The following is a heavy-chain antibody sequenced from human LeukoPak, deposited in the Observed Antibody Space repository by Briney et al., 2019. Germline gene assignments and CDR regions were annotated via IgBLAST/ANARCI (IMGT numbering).Heavy chain of an antibody. CDR3: AKRGAEVGTTVAPGDY. D-gene: IGHD1-26*01. CDR1: GFTFSSYA. V-gene: IGHV3-23*01. Sequence: GGSLRLSCAASGFTFSSYAMTWVRQAPGKGLEWVSAITGGGDTTYYADSVKGRFTISRDNSKNTLYLQMNSLRAEDTAIYYCAKRGAEVGTTVAPGDYWGQGTLVTVSS. J-gene: IGHJ4*02. CDR2: ITGGGDTT.